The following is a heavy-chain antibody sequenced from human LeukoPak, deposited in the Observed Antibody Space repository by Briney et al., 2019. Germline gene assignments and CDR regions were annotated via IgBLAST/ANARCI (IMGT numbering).Heavy chain of an antibody. V-gene: IGHV3-21*01. Sequence: GGSLRLSCAASGFTFSSYSMNWVRQAPGKGLAWVSSISSSSSYIYYADSVKGRFTISRDNAKNSLYLQMNSLRAEDTAVYYCASTPEGVQTDDAFDIWGQGTMVTVSS. D-gene: IGHD1-14*01. CDR1: GFTFSSYS. J-gene: IGHJ3*02. CDR3: ASTPEGVQTDDAFDI. CDR2: ISSSSSYI.